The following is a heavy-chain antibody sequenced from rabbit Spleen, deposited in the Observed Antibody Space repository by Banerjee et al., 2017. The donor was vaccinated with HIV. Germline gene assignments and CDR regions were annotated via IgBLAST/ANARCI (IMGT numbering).Heavy chain of an antibody. Sequence: QSLEESGGDLVKPGASLTLTCTASGFSFSSRYYMCWVRQAPGKGLEWIACIASGSSGDIYYASWAKGRFTISKTSSTTVTLQMTSLTAADTATYFCARDLVAVIGWNFNLWGQGTLVTVS. CDR1: GFSFSSRYY. D-gene: IGHD1-1*01. CDR3: ARDLVAVIGWNFNL. V-gene: IGHV1S40*01. J-gene: IGHJ4*01. CDR2: IASGSSGDI.